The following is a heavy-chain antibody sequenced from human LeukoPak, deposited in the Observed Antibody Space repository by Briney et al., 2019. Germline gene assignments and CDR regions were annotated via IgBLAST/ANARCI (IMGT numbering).Heavy chain of an antibody. J-gene: IGHJ4*02. CDR3: AKDARIAAAGTGYYFDY. CDR1: GFTFSSYG. V-gene: IGHV3-30*18. D-gene: IGHD6-13*01. CDR2: ISYDGSNK. Sequence: GRSLRLSCAASGFTFSSYGMHWVRQAPGKGLEGVAVISYDGSNKYYADSVKGRFTISRDNSKNTLYLQMNSLRAEDTAVYYCAKDARIAAAGTGYYFDYWGQGTLVTVSS.